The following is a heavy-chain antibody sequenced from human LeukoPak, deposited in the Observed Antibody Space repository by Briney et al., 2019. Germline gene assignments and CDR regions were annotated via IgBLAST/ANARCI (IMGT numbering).Heavy chain of an antibody. J-gene: IGHJ4*02. V-gene: IGHV3-48*03. CDR3: AREYSGVFDY. CDR1: GFTFESYT. Sequence: GTSLRLSCAASGFTFESYTIHWVRQAPGKGLEWVSYSSSGGASIYYADSVKGRFTISRDNAKNSLYLQMNTLRDEDTAVYYCAREYSGVFDYWGQGTLVTVSS. CDR2: SSSGGASI. D-gene: IGHD5-12*01.